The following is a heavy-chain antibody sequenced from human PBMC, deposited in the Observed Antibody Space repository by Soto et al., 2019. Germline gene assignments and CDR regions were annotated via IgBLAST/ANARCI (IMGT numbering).Heavy chain of an antibody. CDR1: GRSFSSYY. D-gene: IGHD1-20*01. CDR2: IYHSGST. Sequence: QVQLQESGPGLVKPSETLSLTCTVSGRSFSSYYWSWIRQPPGKGLEWIGNIYHSGSTNYNPSLMIRVTIPVDTAKNQFSLNLSSVTAADTAMYYCATSITLVGSRRRWGQGTLFIVSS. CDR3: ATSITLVGSRRR. V-gene: IGHV4-59*01. J-gene: IGHJ1*01.